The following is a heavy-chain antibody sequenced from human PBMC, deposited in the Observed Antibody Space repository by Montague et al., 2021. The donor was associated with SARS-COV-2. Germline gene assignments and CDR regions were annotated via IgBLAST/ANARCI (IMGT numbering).Heavy chain of an antibody. V-gene: IGHV4-39*01. CDR3: ARQLPSYCATNKCYPYYFDG. J-gene: IGHJ4*02. Sequence: SETLSLTCAVSDDSISTSTIYYWGWIRQPPGQGLEWIGSISYTGRTYYNPSLRSRVSFSMDTSKNHFSLSLSSVTVADTAVYFCARQLPSYCATNKCYPYYFDGWGQGALVTVSS. D-gene: IGHD2-8*01. CDR2: ISYTGRT. CDR1: DDSISTSTIYY.